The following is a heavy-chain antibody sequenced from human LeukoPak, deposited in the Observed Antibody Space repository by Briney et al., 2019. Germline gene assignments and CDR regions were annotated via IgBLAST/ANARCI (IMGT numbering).Heavy chain of an antibody. CDR3: ARGGTSSTYSPADY. CDR2: IDTNSGGT. V-gene: IGHV1-2*02. J-gene: IGHJ4*02. Sequence: ASLKVSCRASGYTFTGYSIYWVRQAPGQGLQWMGWIDTNSGGTKYSQNLQGRVALTMDTSISTIYMELSSLRSDDTAVYYCARGGTSSTYSPADYWGQGTLVTVSS. CDR1: GYTFTGYS. D-gene: IGHD2-2*01.